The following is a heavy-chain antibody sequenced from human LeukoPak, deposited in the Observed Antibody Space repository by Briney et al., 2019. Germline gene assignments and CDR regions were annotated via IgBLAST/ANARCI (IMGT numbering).Heavy chain of an antibody. D-gene: IGHD3-10*01. CDR1: GGSFSGYY. V-gene: IGHV4-34*01. CDR2: INHSGST. CDR3: ARGPDYYGSGKDY. Sequence: SETLSLTCAVYGGSFSGYYWSWIRQPPGKGLEWIGEINHSGSTNYNPSLRSRVTISVDTSKNQFSLKLSSVTAADTAVYYCARGPDYYGSGKDYWGQGTLVTVSS. J-gene: IGHJ4*02.